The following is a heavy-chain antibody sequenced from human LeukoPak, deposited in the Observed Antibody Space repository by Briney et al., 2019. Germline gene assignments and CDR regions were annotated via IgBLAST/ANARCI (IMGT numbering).Heavy chain of an antibody. CDR2: IYHSGST. CDR1: GGSISSSNW. CDR3: AARRGSYYYFDF. J-gene: IGHJ4*02. Sequence: ASGTLSLTCAVSGGSISSSNWWSWVRPPPGKGLEWIGEIYHSGSTNYNPSLKSRVTISVDKSKNQFSLKLSSVTAADTAVYYCAARRGSYYYFDFWGQGTLVTVSS. V-gene: IGHV4-4*02. D-gene: IGHD1-26*01.